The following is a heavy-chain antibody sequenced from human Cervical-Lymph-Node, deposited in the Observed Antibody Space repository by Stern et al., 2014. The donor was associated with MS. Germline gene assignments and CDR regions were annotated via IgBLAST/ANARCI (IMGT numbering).Heavy chain of an antibody. CDR3: ARGHIPYAYNYLFDY. CDR2: TFYDGSTT. V-gene: IGHV3-33*01. D-gene: IGHD5-24*01. Sequence: QVQLVESGGGVVQPGTSLRLSCAASGFPFSSYRTHWVRQAPSKGPEWVALTFYDGSTTYHTTSVKGRFTISRDNSKNTLSLQMNSLTAEDTAVYYCARGHIPYAYNYLFDYWGQGTLVTVSS. J-gene: IGHJ4*02. CDR1: GFPFSSYR.